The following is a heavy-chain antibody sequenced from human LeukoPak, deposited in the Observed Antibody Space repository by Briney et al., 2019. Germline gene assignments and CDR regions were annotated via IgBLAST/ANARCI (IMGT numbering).Heavy chain of an antibody. CDR3: ARDNSRLYAPLDY. D-gene: IGHD4-23*01. Sequence: GGSLRLSCAASGFTFSSYGMHWVRQAPGKGLEWVAFIRYDGSNKYYTDSVKGRFTISRDNSKNTLYLQMNSLRAEDTAVYYCARDNSRLYAPLDYWGQGTLVTVSS. CDR1: GFTFSSYG. J-gene: IGHJ4*02. CDR2: IRYDGSNK. V-gene: IGHV3-30*02.